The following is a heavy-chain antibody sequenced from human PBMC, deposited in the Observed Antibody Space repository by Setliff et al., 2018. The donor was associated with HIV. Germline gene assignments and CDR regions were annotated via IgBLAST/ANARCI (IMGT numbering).Heavy chain of an antibody. CDR3: ARGRFVGFDY. V-gene: IGHV4-61*02. D-gene: IGHD3-16*02. J-gene: IGHJ4*02. Sequence: SETLSLTCTVADGSISTGSYYWSWVRQPAGRGLEWIGRIYTSGSTNYNPPLKSRVTMSVDTSKNQFSLNLTSVTAADTAVYYCARGRFVGFDYWGQGTLVTVS. CDR2: IYTSGST. CDR1: DGSISTGSYY.